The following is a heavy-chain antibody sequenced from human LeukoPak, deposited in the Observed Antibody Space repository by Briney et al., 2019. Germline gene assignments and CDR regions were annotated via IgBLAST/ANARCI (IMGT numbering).Heavy chain of an antibody. CDR1: GGSISSYY. CDR2: IYYSGST. CDR3: ARASTGDYFDY. Sequence: PSETLSLTCTVSGGSISSYYWSWIRQPPGKGLEWIGHIYYSGSTNYNPSLKSRVTISVDTSKNQSSLKLSSVTAADTAVYYCARASTGDYFDYWGQGTLVTVSS. V-gene: IGHV4-59*01. J-gene: IGHJ4*02. D-gene: IGHD7-27*01.